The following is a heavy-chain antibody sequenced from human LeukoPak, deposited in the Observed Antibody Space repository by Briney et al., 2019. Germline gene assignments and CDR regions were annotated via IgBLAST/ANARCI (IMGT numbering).Heavy chain of an antibody. J-gene: IGHJ4*02. CDR1: GGSISSGSYY. CDR2: IYTSGST. Sequence: SETLSLTCTVSGGSISSGSYYWRWIRQPAGKGLEWIGRIYTSGSTNYNPSLKSRVTISVDTSKNQFSLKLSSVTAADTAVYYCARKEGESYYFDYWGQGTLVTVSS. V-gene: IGHV4-61*02. CDR3: ARKEGESYYFDY. D-gene: IGHD1-26*01.